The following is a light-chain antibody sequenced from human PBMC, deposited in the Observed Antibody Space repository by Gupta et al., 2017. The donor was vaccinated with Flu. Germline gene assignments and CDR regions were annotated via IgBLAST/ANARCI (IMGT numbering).Light chain of an antibody. Sequence: TSSDVGGNNDVSWCQQHPGKAPKLMIYDDSNRPSGVSNRFSGSKSGNTTSLTISGLQAEDEADYYCSSYTSSSTVVFGGGTKLTVL. CDR2: DDS. CDR3: SSYTSSSTVV. CDR1: SSDVGGNND. V-gene: IGLV2-14*04. J-gene: IGLJ3*02.